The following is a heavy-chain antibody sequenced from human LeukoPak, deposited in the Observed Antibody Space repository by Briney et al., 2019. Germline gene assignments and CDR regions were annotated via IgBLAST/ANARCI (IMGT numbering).Heavy chain of an antibody. Sequence: GGALRLSRAASGFTVSSYRLNWVRPAPGKGLEWVSSISSSNNYIYYADSVKGRFTISRDNAKNSLYLQMNSLRAEDTAVYYCARPHSYGYAYFDYWGQGILVTVSS. J-gene: IGHJ4*02. V-gene: IGHV3-21*01. CDR1: GFTVSSYR. CDR3: ARPHSYGYAYFDY. D-gene: IGHD5-18*01. CDR2: ISSSNNYI.